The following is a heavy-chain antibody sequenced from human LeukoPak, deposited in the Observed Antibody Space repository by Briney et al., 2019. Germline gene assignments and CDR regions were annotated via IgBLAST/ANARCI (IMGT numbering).Heavy chain of an antibody. CDR1: GYTFTSYG. Sequence: ASVKVSCKASGYTFTSYGISWVRQAPGQGLEWMGWISAYNGNTNYAQKLQGRVTMTTDTSTSTAYMELRSLRSDDTAMYYCARCSGGSCYSGVDYWGQGTLVTVSS. CDR3: ARCSGGSCYSGVDY. D-gene: IGHD2-15*01. CDR2: ISAYNGNT. J-gene: IGHJ4*02. V-gene: IGHV1-18*01.